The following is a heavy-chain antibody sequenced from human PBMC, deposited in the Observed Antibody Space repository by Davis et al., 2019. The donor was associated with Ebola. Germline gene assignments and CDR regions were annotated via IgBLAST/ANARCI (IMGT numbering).Heavy chain of an antibody. V-gene: IGHV4-31*03. Sequence: MPSETLSLTCTVSGDSISSGPYYFWSWIRQHPGKGLEYIGYIYYSGSAYYNPSLKSRVSISVETSKNQFSLRLTSVTAADTAFYHCASGSRIVAVPTPPWLDPWGQGTLVIVSS. CDR2: IYYSGSA. CDR3: ASGSRIVAVPTPPWLDP. D-gene: IGHD2-2*01. J-gene: IGHJ5*02. CDR1: GDSISSGPYY.